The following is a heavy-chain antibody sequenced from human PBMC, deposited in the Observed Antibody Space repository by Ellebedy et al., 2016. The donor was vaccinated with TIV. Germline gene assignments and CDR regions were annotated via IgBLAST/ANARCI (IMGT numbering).Heavy chain of an antibody. CDR1: GYTFTSYF. V-gene: IGHV1-46*01. D-gene: IGHD3-22*01. CDR3: ARGDNYYYDSSGYYYTY. CDR2: INPTTGNS. Sequence: ASVKVSCKASGYTFTSYFMYWVRQAPGQGLEWMGIINPTTGNSNYAQKFQGRVTMTRDTSTSTVYMELSSLRSEDTAVYYCARGDNYYYDSSGYYYTYWGQGTLVTVSS. J-gene: IGHJ4*02.